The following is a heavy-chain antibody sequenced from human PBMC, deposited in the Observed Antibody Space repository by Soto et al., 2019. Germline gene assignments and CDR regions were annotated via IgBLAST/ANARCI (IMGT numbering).Heavy chain of an antibody. CDR3: ARRGGYCSSTSCGSYYGMDV. Sequence: GESLKISCKGSGYSFTSYWIGWVRQMPGKGLEWMGIIYPGDSDTRYSPSFQGQVTISADKSISTAYLQWSSLKASDTAMYYCARRGGYCSSTSCGSYYGMDVWGQGTTVTVSS. D-gene: IGHD2-2*01. CDR2: IYPGDSDT. J-gene: IGHJ6*02. V-gene: IGHV5-51*01. CDR1: GYSFTSYW.